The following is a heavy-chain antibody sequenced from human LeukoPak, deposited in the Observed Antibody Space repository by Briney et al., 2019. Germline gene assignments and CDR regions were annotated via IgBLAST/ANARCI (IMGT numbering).Heavy chain of an antibody. J-gene: IGHJ5*02. CDR1: GGSISSYY. CDR2: IYYSGST. Sequence: SETLSLTCTVSGGSISSYYWSWIRQPPGKGLEWIGYIYYSGSTNYNPSLKSRVTISVDTSKNQFSLKLSSVTAADTAVYYCARHVAIGPRTASCWSGPGAFGPGGQGTLVTVSS. CDR3: ARHVAIGPRTASCWSGPGAFGP. V-gene: IGHV4-59*08. D-gene: IGHD6-19*01.